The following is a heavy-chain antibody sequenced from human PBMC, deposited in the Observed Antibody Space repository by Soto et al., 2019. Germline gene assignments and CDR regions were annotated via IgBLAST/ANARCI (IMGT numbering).Heavy chain of an antibody. CDR3: ARRITGSSNFDD. D-gene: IGHD1-1*01. CDR2: GYYGGST. J-gene: IGHJ4*02. Sequence: SETLSLTWTVPGGSTSSRKYHWVWIRHPPGKGLEGIWKGYYGGSTSYSPSLKRRVTISADTSRDQFSLKLPSVTAADPAVYYCARRITGSSNFDDWGPGTLVTVYS. V-gene: IGHV4-39*01. CDR1: GGSTSSRKYH.